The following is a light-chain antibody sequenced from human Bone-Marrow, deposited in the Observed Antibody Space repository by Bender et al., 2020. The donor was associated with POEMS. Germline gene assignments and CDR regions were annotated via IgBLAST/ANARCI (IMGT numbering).Light chain of an antibody. CDR2: DNS. J-gene: IGLJ1*01. CDR1: NVGGTS. V-gene: IGLV3-21*04. Sequence: YVLTQPPSVSVAPGDTARITCGGDNVGGTSVHWYQQEPGQAPVLVIYDNSDRPSGIPERFSGSNSGNTATLTISRVEAEDEADYYCQVWDSGNDFPYVFGTGTTVTVL. CDR3: QVWDSGNDFPYV.